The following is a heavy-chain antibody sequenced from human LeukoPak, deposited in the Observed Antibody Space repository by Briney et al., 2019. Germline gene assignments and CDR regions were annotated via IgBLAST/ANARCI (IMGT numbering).Heavy chain of an antibody. D-gene: IGHD1-1*01. Sequence: GASVKVSCKASGYTFTSYYVHWVRQAPGQGLEWVGMINPSGGSTSYAQKFQGRVAMARDTSTSTVYMELSSLRSEDTAVYYCARQLEFGYYYYMDVWGKGTTVTVSS. CDR2: INPSGGST. J-gene: IGHJ6*03. V-gene: IGHV1-46*03. CDR3: ARQLEFGYYYYMDV. CDR1: GYTFTSYY.